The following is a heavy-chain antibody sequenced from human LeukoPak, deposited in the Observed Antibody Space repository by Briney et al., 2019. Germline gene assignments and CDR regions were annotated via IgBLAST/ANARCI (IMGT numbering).Heavy chain of an antibody. CDR3: ARDQPFGSY. CDR2: IRQDGSEK. J-gene: IGHJ4*02. CDR1: GFTFSSYW. V-gene: IGHV3-7*03. Sequence: PGGSLRLSCAASGFTFSSYWMSWVRQAPGTGLEWVANIRQDGSEKNYVDSVKGRFTISRDNAKNSLYLQMNSLRVEDTAVYYCARDQPFGSYWGQGTLVTVSS. D-gene: IGHD3-10*01.